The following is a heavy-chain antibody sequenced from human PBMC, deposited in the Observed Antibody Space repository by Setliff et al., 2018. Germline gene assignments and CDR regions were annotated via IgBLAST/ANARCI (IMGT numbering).Heavy chain of an antibody. CDR2: ISWNSGSI. V-gene: IGHV3-23*01. J-gene: IGHJ4*02. CDR3: VKDRYCSDASCSPDYFDY. Sequence: GGSLRLSCAASGFTFSSYAMHWVRQAPGKGLEWVSGISWNSGSIGYADSVKGRFTISRDNSKNTLYLQMNSLRAEDTAVYYCVKDRYCSDASCSPDYFDYWGQGTLVTVSS. CDR1: GFTFSSYA. D-gene: IGHD2-15*01.